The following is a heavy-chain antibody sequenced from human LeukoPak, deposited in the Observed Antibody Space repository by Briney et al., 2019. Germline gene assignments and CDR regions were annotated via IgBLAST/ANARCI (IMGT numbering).Heavy chain of an antibody. CDR3: ARERTGYYDFWSGYPAHDAFDI. J-gene: IGHJ3*02. V-gene: IGHV1-18*01. Sequence: GASVKVSCKASGYTFTSYGISWVRQAPGQGLEWMGWISAYNGNTNYAQKLQGRVTMTTDTSTSTAYMELRSLRSDDTAVYYCARERTGYYDFWSGYPAHDAFDIWGQGTMVTVSS. D-gene: IGHD3-3*01. CDR2: ISAYNGNT. CDR1: GYTFTSYG.